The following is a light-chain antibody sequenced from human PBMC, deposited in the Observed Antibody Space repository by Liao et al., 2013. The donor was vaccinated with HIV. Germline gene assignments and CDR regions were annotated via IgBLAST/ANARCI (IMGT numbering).Light chain of an antibody. CDR1: NIGSKS. CDR2: RDK. Sequence: SYVLTQTPSVSVAPGKTARLTCEGTNIGSKSVHWYQQKPGQSPVLVIYRDKKRPSGIPERFSGSNSGNTATLTISGTQPTDEADYYCQAWDRNTAIFGGGTKLTVL. CDR3: QAWDRNTAI. J-gene: IGLJ2*01. V-gene: IGLV3-21*01.